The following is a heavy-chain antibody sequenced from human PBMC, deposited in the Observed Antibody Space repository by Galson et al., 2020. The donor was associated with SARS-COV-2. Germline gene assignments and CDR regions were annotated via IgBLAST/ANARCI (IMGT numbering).Heavy chain of an antibody. CDR3: AKDLVYYDILTGYDY. V-gene: IGHV3-23*01. J-gene: IGHJ4*02. CDR2: ISGSGGST. Sequence: GGSLRLSCAASGFTFSSYAMSWVRQAPGKGLEWVSAISGSGGSTYYADSVKGRFTISRDNSKNTLYLQMNSLRAEDTAVYYCAKDLVYYDILTGYDYWGQGTLVTVSS. D-gene: IGHD3-9*01. CDR1: GFTFSSYA.